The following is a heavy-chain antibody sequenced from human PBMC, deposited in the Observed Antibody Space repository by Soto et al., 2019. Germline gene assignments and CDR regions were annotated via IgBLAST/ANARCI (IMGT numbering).Heavy chain of an antibody. Sequence: QVHLVQSETEVKEPGASMKVSCKTSASTFTGYTINWVRQAPGQGLEWMGWISSLNGNTDYARKFQGRLTMTTNTSATTAYMELKNLRSDDTAVYFCARGTVTSGRWFGPWGQGTLVTVSS. CDR3: ARGTVTSGRWFGP. J-gene: IGHJ5*02. D-gene: IGHD4-17*01. V-gene: IGHV1-18*04. CDR2: ISSLNGNT. CDR1: ASTFTGYT.